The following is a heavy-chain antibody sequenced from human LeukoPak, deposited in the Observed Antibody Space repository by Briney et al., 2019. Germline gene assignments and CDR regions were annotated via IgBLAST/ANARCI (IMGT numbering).Heavy chain of an antibody. Sequence: PSETLSLTCAVYGGSFSGYYWSWIRQPPGKGLEWIGEINHSGSTNYNPSLKSRVTISVDTSKNQFSLKLSSVTAADTAVYYCAILDYGDYLFDYWGQGTLVTVSS. J-gene: IGHJ4*02. CDR2: INHSGST. CDR3: AILDYGDYLFDY. CDR1: GGSFSGYY. V-gene: IGHV4-34*01. D-gene: IGHD4-17*01.